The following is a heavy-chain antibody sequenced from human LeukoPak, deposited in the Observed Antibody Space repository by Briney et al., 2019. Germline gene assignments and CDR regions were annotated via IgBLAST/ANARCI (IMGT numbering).Heavy chain of an antibody. CDR1: GYTFTSYG. CDR3: ARVSGLEVWFGELRPQDAFDI. CDR2: ISAYNGKT. V-gene: IGHV1-18*01. Sequence: ASVKVSCKASGYTFTSYGISWVRQAPGQGLEWMGWISAYNGKTNYAQKLQGRVTMTTDTSTSTAYMELRSLRSDDTAVYYCARVSGLEVWFGELRPQDAFDIWGQGTMVTVSS. D-gene: IGHD3-10*01. J-gene: IGHJ3*02.